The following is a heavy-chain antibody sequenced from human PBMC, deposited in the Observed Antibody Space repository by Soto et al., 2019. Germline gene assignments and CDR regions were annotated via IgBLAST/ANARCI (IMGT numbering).Heavy chain of an antibody. CDR3: ARDRGDSNTTYYYYVMDV. V-gene: IGHV3-48*02. CDR1: GFTFSSYS. D-gene: IGHD4-4*01. Sequence: EVQLVESGGGLVQPGGSLRLSCAASGFTFSSYSMDWVRQAPGKGLEWVSYMSSSSSTIFYADSVKGRVTISRDNAKNSLYLQMNSLRDEDTAVYYCARDRGDSNTTYYYYVMDVWGQGTTVTVSS. J-gene: IGHJ6*02. CDR2: MSSSSSTI.